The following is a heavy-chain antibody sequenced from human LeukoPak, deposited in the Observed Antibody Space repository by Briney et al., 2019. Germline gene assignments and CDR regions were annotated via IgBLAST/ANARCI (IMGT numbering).Heavy chain of an antibody. V-gene: IGHV3-21*01. CDR2: ISSSSNYI. Sequence: GGSLRLSCAASGFTFSSYSMNWVRQAPGKGLEWVSSISSSSNYIYYADSVKGRFTISRDNAKNSLYLQMNSLRAEDTAVYYCARAPSPLAVAGTDYWGQGTLVTVSS. D-gene: IGHD6-19*01. CDR1: GFTFSSYS. CDR3: ARAPSPLAVAGTDY. J-gene: IGHJ4*02.